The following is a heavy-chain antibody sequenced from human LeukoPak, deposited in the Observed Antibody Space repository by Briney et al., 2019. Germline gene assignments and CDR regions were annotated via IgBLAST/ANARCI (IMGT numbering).Heavy chain of an antibody. CDR2: MGGTDGVA. V-gene: IGHV3-23*01. J-gene: IGHJ4*02. Sequence: GGSLRLSCAASGFTFSTYAMSWVRQAPGKGLEWVSGMGGTDGVAYYADSVKGRFTISRDNSKNTLYLQMNSLRAEDTAVYHCARDPSRPYSSSWLDYWGQGTLVTVSS. CDR3: ARDPSRPYSSSWLDY. CDR1: GFTFSTYA. D-gene: IGHD6-13*01.